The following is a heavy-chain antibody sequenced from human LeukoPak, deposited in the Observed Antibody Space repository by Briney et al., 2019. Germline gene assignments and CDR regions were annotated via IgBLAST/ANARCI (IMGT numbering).Heavy chain of an antibody. D-gene: IGHD6-13*01. CDR3: ATGYSSSWYTGNDY. CDR1: GGSFSGYY. V-gene: IGHV4-34*01. CDR2: INHSGST. J-gene: IGHJ4*02. Sequence: SETLSLTCAVYGGSFSGYYWSWIRQPPGKGLEWIGEINHSGSTNYNPSLKSRVTISVDTSKNQFSLKLSSVTAADTAVYYCATGYSSSWYTGNDYWGQGTLVTVSS.